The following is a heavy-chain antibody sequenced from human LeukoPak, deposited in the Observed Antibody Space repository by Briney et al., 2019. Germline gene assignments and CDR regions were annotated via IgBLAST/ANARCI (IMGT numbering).Heavy chain of an antibody. D-gene: IGHD2-8*01. J-gene: IGHJ5*02. CDR2: IHYSGST. Sequence: PSDTLSLTCTVSGGSISSHYWSWIRQPPGKGLEWIGYIHYSGSTSYSPSLKSRVTISVDASKTQFSLKLNSVTAADTAVYYCARSMRGLTWGQGTLVTVSS. CDR1: GGSISSHY. CDR3: ARSMRGLT. V-gene: IGHV4-59*08.